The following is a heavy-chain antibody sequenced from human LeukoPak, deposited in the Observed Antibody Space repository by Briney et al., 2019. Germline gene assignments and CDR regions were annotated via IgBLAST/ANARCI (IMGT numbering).Heavy chain of an antibody. J-gene: IGHJ3*02. Sequence: GGSLRLSCAASGFTFSSYDMHWVRQAPGKGLEWVAFIRYDGSNKYYADSVKGRFTISRDNSKNTLYLQMNSLRAEDTAVYYCAKEVVVVPAAPRPYAFDIWGQGTMVTVSS. CDR1: GFTFSSYD. CDR2: IRYDGSNK. V-gene: IGHV3-30*02. D-gene: IGHD2-2*01. CDR3: AKEVVVVPAAPRPYAFDI.